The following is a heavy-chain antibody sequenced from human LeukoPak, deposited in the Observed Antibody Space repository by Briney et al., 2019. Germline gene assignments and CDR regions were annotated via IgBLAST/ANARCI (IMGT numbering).Heavy chain of an antibody. J-gene: IGHJ4*02. Sequence: GGSLRLSCAASGFTFSSYAMSWVRQAPGKGLEWVSAISGSGGSTYYADSVKGRFTISRDNSKNTLYLQMNSLKAEDTAVYYCAALKVAAPFDYWGQGTLVTVSS. CDR2: ISGSGGST. D-gene: IGHD2-15*01. CDR1: GFTFSSYA. V-gene: IGHV3-23*01. CDR3: AALKVAAPFDY.